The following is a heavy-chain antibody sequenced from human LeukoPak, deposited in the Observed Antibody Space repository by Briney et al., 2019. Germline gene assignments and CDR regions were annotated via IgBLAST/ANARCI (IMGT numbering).Heavy chain of an antibody. CDR2: TYYRSKWYN. Sequence: SQTLSLTCAISGDSVSSNSAAWNWIRQSPSRGLEWLGRTYYRSKWYNDYAVSVKSRITINPDTSKNQFSLQLSSVTAADTAVYYCARPPHYYYDSSGDAFDIWGQGTMVTVSS. CDR1: GDSVSSNSAA. CDR3: ARPPHYYYDSSGDAFDI. V-gene: IGHV6-1*01. D-gene: IGHD3-22*01. J-gene: IGHJ3*02.